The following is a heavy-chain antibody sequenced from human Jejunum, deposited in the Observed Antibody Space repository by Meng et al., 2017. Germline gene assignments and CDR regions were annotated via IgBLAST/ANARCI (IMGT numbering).Heavy chain of an antibody. J-gene: IGHJ4*02. Sequence: QVQLQESGPGLPKPSGTLSLTCAVSGGSISTSDWWSWVRQPPGKGLEWIGEIHHSGSTNYNPSLKSRVTISVDKSKNQFSLKLNSVTAADTAVYYCAREWSGSYRHFDYWGQGTLVTVSS. D-gene: IGHD1-26*01. CDR2: IHHSGST. CDR1: GGSISTSDW. CDR3: AREWSGSYRHFDY. V-gene: IGHV4-4*02.